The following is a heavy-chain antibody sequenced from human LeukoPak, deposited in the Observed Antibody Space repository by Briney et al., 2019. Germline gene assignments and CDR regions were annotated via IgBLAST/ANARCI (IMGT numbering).Heavy chain of an antibody. CDR1: GFTFSSYA. CDR2: ISGSGGST. J-gene: IGHJ6*02. D-gene: IGHD2-15*01. V-gene: IGHV3-23*01. CDR3: AKAGRRYCSGGSCYYYGMDV. Sequence: GGSLRLSCAVSGFTFSSYAMSWVRQAPGKGLEWVSAISGSGGSTYYADSVKGRFTISRDNSKNTLYLQMNSLRAEDTAVYYCAKAGRRYCSGGSCYYYGMDVWGQGTTVTVSS.